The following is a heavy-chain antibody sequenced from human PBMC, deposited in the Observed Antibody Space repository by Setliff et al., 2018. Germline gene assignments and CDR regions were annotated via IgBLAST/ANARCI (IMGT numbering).Heavy chain of an antibody. D-gene: IGHD3-16*01. CDR3: ARDGGEY. CDR1: GFTFSSYS. J-gene: IGHJ4*02. CDR2: IKQDGSEK. Sequence: GGSLRLSCAASGFTFSSYSMNWVRQAPGKGLEWVANIKQDGSEKYYVDSVKGRFTISRDNAKKSLYLQMNSLRAEDTAVYYCARDGGEYWGQGTLVTVSS. V-gene: IGHV3-7*01.